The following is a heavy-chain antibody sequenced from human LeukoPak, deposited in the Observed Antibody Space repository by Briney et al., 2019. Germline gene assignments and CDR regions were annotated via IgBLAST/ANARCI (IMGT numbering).Heavy chain of an antibody. CDR2: IYYSGST. D-gene: IGHD3-22*01. Sequence: SETLSLTCTVPGGSISSYYWSWIRQPPGKGLEWIGYIYYSGSTNYNPSLKSRVTISVDTSKNQFSLKLSSVTAADTAVYYCARQSLNYYDSSGYYYITDYWGQGTLVTVSS. CDR1: GGSISSYY. J-gene: IGHJ4*02. V-gene: IGHV4-59*08. CDR3: ARQSLNYYDSSGYYYITDY.